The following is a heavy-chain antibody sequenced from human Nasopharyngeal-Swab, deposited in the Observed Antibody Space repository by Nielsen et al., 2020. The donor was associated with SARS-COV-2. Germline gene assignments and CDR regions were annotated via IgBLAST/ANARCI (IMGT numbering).Heavy chain of an antibody. CDR3: ARDVAIVGATLEN. CDR2: ISSSSSTS. V-gene: IGHV3-48*02. D-gene: IGHD1-26*01. J-gene: IGHJ4*02. Sequence: VRQMPGKGLEWVAYISSSSSTSYYADSVKGRFTISRDNPKNSLYLQMNSPRDEDTALYYCARDVAIVGATLENWGQGTLVTVSS.